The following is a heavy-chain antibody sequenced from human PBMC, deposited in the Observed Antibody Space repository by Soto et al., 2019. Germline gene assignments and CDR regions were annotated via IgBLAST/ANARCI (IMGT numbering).Heavy chain of an antibody. V-gene: IGHV3-30-3*01. Sequence: GGSMKLSCAASGFTFSSYAMHWVRQAPGKGLEWVAVISYDGSNKYYADSVKGRFTISRDNSKNTLYLQMNSLRAEDTAVYYCARGARDGYNSDWGQGTLVTVSS. CDR1: GFTFSSYA. D-gene: IGHD5-12*01. CDR2: ISYDGSNK. CDR3: ARGARDGYNSD. J-gene: IGHJ4*02.